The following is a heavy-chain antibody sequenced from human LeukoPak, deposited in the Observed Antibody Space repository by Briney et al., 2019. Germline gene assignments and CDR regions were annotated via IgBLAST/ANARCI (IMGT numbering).Heavy chain of an antibody. D-gene: IGHD6-19*01. CDR3: ATTSSYRSGWYLGY. CDR2: IYYSGNT. CDR1: GGSISDYY. V-gene: IGHV4-59*08. J-gene: IGHJ4*02. Sequence: PSETLSLTCTVSGGSISDYYWNWIRQPPGKGLEWIGYIYYSGNTNYNPSLKSRVTISVDTSKNQFSLKLSSVTAADTAVYYCATTSSYRSGWYLGYWGQGTLVTVSS.